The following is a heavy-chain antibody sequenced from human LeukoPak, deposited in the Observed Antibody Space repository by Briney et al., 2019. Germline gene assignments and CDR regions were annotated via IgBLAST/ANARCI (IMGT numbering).Heavy chain of an antibody. CDR3: ARFYPGEIPAALPID. Sequence: GGSLRLSCAASGFTFSSYGMHWVRQAPGKGLEWVAVIWCDGSNKYYADSVKGRFTISRDNSKNTLCLQMNSLRAEDTAVYYCARFYPGEIPAALPIDWGQGTLVTVSS. CDR1: GFTFSSYG. D-gene: IGHD2-2*01. J-gene: IGHJ4*02. V-gene: IGHV3-33*01. CDR2: IWCDGSNK.